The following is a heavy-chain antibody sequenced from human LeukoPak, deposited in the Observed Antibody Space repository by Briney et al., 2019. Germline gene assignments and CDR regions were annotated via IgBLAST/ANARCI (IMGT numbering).Heavy chain of an antibody. CDR2: IHYSGST. CDR3: ARLLGEEQVDTAMVTLGDSIDISNYFDY. D-gene: IGHD5-18*01. CDR1: GASINSYSDY. J-gene: IGHJ4*02. V-gene: IGHV4-39*07. Sequence: PSETLSLTCSVSGASINSYSDYWGWIRQPPEKGLEWIGSIHYSGSTYYNPSLKSRVTISVDTSKNQFSLKLSSVTAADTAVYYCARLLGEEQVDTAMVTLGDSIDISNYFDYWGQGTLVTVSS.